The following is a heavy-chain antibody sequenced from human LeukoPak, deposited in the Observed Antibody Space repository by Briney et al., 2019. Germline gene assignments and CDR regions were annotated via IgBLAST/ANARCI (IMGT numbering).Heavy chain of an antibody. V-gene: IGHV3-30*02. Sequence: GGSLRLSCAASGFTFSSYGMHWVRQAPGKGLEWVAFIRYDGSNKYYADSVKGRFTISRDNSKNTLYLQMNSLRAEDTAVYYCAKAGEYYDSSGYYDYWGQGTLVTVSS. CDR1: GFTFSSYG. CDR2: IRYDGSNK. J-gene: IGHJ4*02. D-gene: IGHD3-22*01. CDR3: AKAGEYYDSSGYYDY.